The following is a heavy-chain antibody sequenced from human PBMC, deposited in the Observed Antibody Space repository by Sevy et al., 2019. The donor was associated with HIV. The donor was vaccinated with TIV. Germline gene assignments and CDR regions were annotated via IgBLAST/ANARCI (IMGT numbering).Heavy chain of an antibody. CDR3: SNRGIVIITGFDY. D-gene: IGHD1-26*01. CDR2: ISTGGAGGATI. Sequence: GGSLRLSCAAYGFTFRSYEFNWVRQAPGKGLQWISHISTGGAGGATIFYADSVKGRFTISRDNSKNTVYLQMDSLRAEDSAVYYCSNRGIVIITGFDYWGQGTLVTVSS. J-gene: IGHJ4*02. V-gene: IGHV3-48*03. CDR1: GFTFRSYE.